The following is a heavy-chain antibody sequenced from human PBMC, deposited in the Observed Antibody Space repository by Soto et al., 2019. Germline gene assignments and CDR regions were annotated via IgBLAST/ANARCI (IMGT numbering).Heavy chain of an antibody. V-gene: IGHV1-3*01. Sequence: QVQLVQSGAEVKKPGASVKVSCKASGYTFTSYAMHWVRQAPGQRLEWMGWINAGNGNTKYSQKFQGRVTITRDTCASTAYMERSSLRAEETAVYYCARGFSGGAADLFDPWCQGTLVTFSS. CDR2: INAGNGNT. J-gene: IGHJ5*02. CDR1: GYTFTSYA. D-gene: IGHD2-15*01. CDR3: ARGFSGGAADLFDP.